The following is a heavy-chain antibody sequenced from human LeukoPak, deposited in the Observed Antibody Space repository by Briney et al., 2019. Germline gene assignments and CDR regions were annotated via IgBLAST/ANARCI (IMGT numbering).Heavy chain of an antibody. Sequence: KPSETLSLTCTVSGGSISSYYWGWIRQPPGKGLEWIGYIYYSGSTNYNPSLKSRVTISVDTSKNQFSLKLSSVTAADTAVYYCARRIVGATHPWGFDNWGQGTLVTVSS. D-gene: IGHD1-26*01. CDR1: GGSISSYY. J-gene: IGHJ4*02. CDR3: ARRIVGATHPWGFDN. V-gene: IGHV4-59*08. CDR2: IYYSGST.